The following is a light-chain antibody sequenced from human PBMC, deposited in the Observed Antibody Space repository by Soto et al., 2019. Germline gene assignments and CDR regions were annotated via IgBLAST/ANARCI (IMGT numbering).Light chain of an antibody. CDR2: KTS. Sequence: DIQMTQSPSSVSASVGDTVTITCRASQAISAWLAWYQHKPGGAAKLLIYKTSNLQTGVPSRFSGRGSETTFTFTLTISNLQPEDFATYYCHQASSFPLTFGGGTKVEIK. CDR1: QAISAW. J-gene: IGKJ4*01. CDR3: HQASSFPLT. V-gene: IGKV1-12*01.